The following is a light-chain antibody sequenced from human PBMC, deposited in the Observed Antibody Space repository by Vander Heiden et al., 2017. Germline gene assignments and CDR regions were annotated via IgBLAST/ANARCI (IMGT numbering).Light chain of an antibody. CDR3: QQYNSWPLA. CDR1: QSVVSN. CDR2: DTS. Sequence: EKVMTPSPATLSASPGERATLSCKASQSVVSNLAWYQQKPGQAPRLLIYDTSTRATGIPARFSGSGSGTEFTLTISSLESEDFAVHYCQQYNSWPLAFGEGTKVEIK. J-gene: IGKJ4*01. V-gene: IGKV3-15*01.